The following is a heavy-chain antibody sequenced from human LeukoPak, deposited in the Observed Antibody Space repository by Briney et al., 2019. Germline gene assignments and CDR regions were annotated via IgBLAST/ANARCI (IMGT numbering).Heavy chain of an antibody. Sequence: GESLKISCKGSGYSFSNYWIGWVRQMPGKGLEWMGIIYPGDSDTRYSPSFQGQVTISADKSISTAYLQWSSLKASDTAIYYCTRRESSSNFDYWGQETLVTVSS. J-gene: IGHJ4*02. CDR1: GYSFSNYW. CDR3: TRRESSSNFDY. V-gene: IGHV5-51*01. D-gene: IGHD6-13*01. CDR2: IYPGDSDT.